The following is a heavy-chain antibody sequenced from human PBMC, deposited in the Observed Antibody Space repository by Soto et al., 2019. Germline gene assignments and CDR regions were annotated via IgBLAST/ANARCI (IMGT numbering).Heavy chain of an antibody. Sequence: SVSNAWMNWVRQAPGKGLEWVGRIKNKTDGGTTDYAAPVKGRFTISRDESKNTLYLQMNSLKTEDTAVYYCTTDGLDYFDYWGQGTLVTVSS. CDR2: IKNKTDGGTT. CDR1: SVSNAW. CDR3: TTDGLDYFDY. V-gene: IGHV3-15*07. J-gene: IGHJ4*02.